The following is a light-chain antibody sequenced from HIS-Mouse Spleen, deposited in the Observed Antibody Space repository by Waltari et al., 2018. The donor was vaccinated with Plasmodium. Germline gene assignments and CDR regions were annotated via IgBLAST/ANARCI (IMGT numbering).Light chain of an antibody. CDR3: NSRDSSGNHHYV. Sequence: SSELTQDPAVSVALGQTVRITCQADSLRSYYASWYQQKPGQAPVLVIYGKNNRPSGIPDRFSGSSSGNTASLTITGAQAEDEADYYCNSRDSSGNHHYVFGTGTKVTVL. CDR2: GKN. CDR1: SLRSYY. V-gene: IGLV3-19*01. J-gene: IGLJ1*01.